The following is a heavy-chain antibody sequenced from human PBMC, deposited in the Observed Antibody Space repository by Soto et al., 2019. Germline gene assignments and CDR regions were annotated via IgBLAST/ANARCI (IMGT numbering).Heavy chain of an antibody. CDR1: GYTFTSYY. Sequence: VKVSCKASGYTFTSYYMHWVRQAPGQGLEWMGIINPSGGSTSYAQKFQGRVTMTRDTSTSTVYMELSSLRSEDTAVYYCARSPPLAIAVAGSSDAFDIWGQGTMVTVSS. CDR2: INPSGGST. CDR3: ARSPPLAIAVAGSSDAFDI. J-gene: IGHJ3*02. D-gene: IGHD6-19*01. V-gene: IGHV1-46*03.